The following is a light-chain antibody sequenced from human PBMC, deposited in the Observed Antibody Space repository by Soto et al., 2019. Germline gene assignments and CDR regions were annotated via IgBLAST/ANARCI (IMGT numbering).Light chain of an antibody. V-gene: IGKV3-11*01. Sequence: EIVLTQSPATLSMSPGESATLSCRASQSIGTSLAWYQHRPGQPPRLLIYDAFNRATGIPARFSGGGSGTDFTLTISSLEPEDFAVYYCQQRASWPPFTCGGGTKVDIK. CDR2: DAF. CDR3: QQRASWPPFT. CDR1: QSIGTS. J-gene: IGKJ4*01.